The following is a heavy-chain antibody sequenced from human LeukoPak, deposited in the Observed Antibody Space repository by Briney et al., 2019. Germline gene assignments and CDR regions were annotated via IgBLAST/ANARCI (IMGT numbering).Heavy chain of an antibody. D-gene: IGHD6-13*01. J-gene: IGHJ4*02. CDR3: ASGTYYYFDF. CDR2: IYYSGDT. CDR1: GSSISSYY. V-gene: IGHV4-59*13. Sequence: SETLSLTCTVSGSSISSYYWSWSRQPPGKGLEWIGYIYYSGDTNYNPPLKSRVTISVDTSENQFSLKLNSATAADTAVYYCASGTYYYFDFWGQGALVTVSS.